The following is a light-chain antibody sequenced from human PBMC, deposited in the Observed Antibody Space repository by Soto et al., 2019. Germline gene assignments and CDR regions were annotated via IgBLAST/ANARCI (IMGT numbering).Light chain of an antibody. CDR2: DVS. V-gene: IGLV2-14*03. CDR1: RSDIGTYNY. Sequence: QSALTQPASMSGSPGQSITISCTGTRSDIGTYNYLSWYQQHPGKAPRLVISDVSNRSSGVSNRFSGSKSGNTASLTITGLQSEDDADYYCMSYTTTSSFVFGSGTKLTVL. CDR3: MSYTTTSSFV. J-gene: IGLJ1*01.